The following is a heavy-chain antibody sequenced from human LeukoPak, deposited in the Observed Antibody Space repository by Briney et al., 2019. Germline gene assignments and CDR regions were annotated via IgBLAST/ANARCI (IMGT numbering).Heavy chain of an antibody. J-gene: IGHJ5*02. CDR1: GGSISSYY. CDR3: ARPVTIFGVVSFFDP. Sequence: SETLSLTCTVSGGSISSYYWGWIRQPPGKGLEWIGYIYYSGSTNYNPSLKSRVTISVDTSKNQFSLKLSSVTAADTAVYYCARPVTIFGVVSFFDPWGQGTLVTVSS. D-gene: IGHD3-3*01. V-gene: IGHV4-59*08. CDR2: IYYSGST.